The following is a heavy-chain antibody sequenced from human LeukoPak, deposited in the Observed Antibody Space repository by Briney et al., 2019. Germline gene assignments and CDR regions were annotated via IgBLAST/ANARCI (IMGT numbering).Heavy chain of an antibody. V-gene: IGHV3-21*01. CDR3: ARDPQYCSGGSCYSFDY. CDR2: IISSSSYI. CDR1: GFTFSTYS. J-gene: IGHJ4*02. Sequence: GGSLRLSCAASGFTFSTYSRRWVRQAPGKRLEWVSSIISSSSYIYFADSVKGRFTISRDNAKNSLYLQMNSLRAEDTAVYYCARDPQYCSGGSCYSFDYWGQGTLVTVSS. D-gene: IGHD2-15*01.